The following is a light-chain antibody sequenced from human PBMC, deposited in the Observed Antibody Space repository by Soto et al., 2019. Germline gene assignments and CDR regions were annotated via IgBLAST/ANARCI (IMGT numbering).Light chain of an antibody. CDR3: CSYGGSGSAYV. J-gene: IGLJ1*01. V-gene: IGLV2-23*02. Sequence: QSVLTQPASVSGSPGQSITISCTGVGSYDAVSWYQQHPGKAPKLMIYEVSKRPSGVSDRFSGSKSANTASLTISGLQAEDEADYHCCSYGGSGSAYVFGTGTKVTVL. CDR2: EVS. CDR1: VGSYDA.